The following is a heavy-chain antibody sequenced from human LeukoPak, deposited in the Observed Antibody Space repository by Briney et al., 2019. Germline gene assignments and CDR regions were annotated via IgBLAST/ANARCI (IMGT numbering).Heavy chain of an antibody. CDR1: GGSISSYY. V-gene: IGHV4-59*08. CDR3: ARPQLGYCSSTSCLRGAFDI. J-gene: IGHJ3*02. Sequence: TSETLSLTCTVSGGSISSYYWSWIRQPPGKGLEWIGYIYYSGSTNYNPSLKSRVTISVDTSKNQFSLKLSSVTAVDTAVYYCARPQLGYCSSTSCLRGAFDIWGQGTMVTVSS. D-gene: IGHD2-2*01. CDR2: IYYSGST.